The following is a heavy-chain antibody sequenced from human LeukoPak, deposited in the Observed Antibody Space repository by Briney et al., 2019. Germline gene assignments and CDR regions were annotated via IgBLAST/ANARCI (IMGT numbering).Heavy chain of an antibody. CDR3: AKLTGPGIVGTTRLEYFHH. CDR1: GFTFSSYA. V-gene: IGHV3-23*01. Sequence: AGGSLRLSCAASGFTFSSYAMSWVRQAPGKGLEWVSAISGSGGSTYYADSVKGRFTISRDNSKNTLYLQMNSLRAEDTAVYYCAKLTGPGIVGTTRLEYFHHWGQGTLVTVSS. D-gene: IGHD1-26*01. CDR2: ISGSGGST. J-gene: IGHJ1*01.